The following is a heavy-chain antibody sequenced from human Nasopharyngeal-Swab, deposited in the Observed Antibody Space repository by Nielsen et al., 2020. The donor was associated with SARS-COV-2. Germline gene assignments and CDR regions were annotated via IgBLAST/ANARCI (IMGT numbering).Heavy chain of an antibody. V-gene: IGHV3-30-3*01. Sequence: GESLKISCAASGFTFSSYAMHWVRQAPGKGLEWVAVISYDGSNKYYADSVKGRFTISRDNSKNTLYLQMNSLRAEDTAVYYCARDLGGYVGYWGRGTLVTVSS. CDR3: ARDLGGYVGY. J-gene: IGHJ4*02. D-gene: IGHD5-12*01. CDR1: GFTFSSYA. CDR2: ISYDGSNK.